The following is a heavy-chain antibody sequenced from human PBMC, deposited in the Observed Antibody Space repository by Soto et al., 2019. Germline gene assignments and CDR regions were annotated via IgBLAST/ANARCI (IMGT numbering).Heavy chain of an antibody. CDR1: GFTFSNYG. CDR2: ISFDGSHK. J-gene: IGHJ4*02. D-gene: IGHD2-15*01. V-gene: IGHV3-30*18. CDR3: AKDGAPRYCSRISCHRAGAY. Sequence: QVLLVESGGGVVQPGRSLRLSCAGSGFTFSNYGLHWVRQAPGKGLDWVSFISFDGSHKYYADSVKGRFTISRDNSNNMLYLQMDGLTIEDTAVYYCAKDGAPRYCSRISCHRAGAYWGQGTLVTVPS.